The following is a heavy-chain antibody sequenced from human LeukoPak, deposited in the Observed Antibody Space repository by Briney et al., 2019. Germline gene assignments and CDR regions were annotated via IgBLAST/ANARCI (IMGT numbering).Heavy chain of an antibody. D-gene: IGHD5-18*01. CDR2: IYHSGST. CDR1: GGSISSGGDS. CDR3: ARGVDTAMVAYFGY. Sequence: PSETLSLTCAVSGGSISSGGDSWSWIRQPPGKGLEWIGYIYHSGSTYYSPSLKSRVTISVDRSKGQFSLKLSSVTAADTAVYYCARGVDTAMVAYFGYWGQGTLVTVSS. J-gene: IGHJ4*02. V-gene: IGHV4-30-2*01.